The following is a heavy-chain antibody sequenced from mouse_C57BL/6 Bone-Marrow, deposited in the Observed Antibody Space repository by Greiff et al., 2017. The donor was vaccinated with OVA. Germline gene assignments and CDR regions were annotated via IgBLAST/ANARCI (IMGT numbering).Heavy chain of an antibody. CDR2: IDPSDSYT. V-gene: IGHV1-59*01. J-gene: IGHJ3*01. Sequence: QVQLQQPGAELVRPGTSVKLSCKASGYTFTSYWMHWVKQRPGQGLEWIGVIDPSDSYTNYNQKFKCKATLTVDTSSSTAYMQLSSLTSEDSAVYYCARKRVYYDYAWFAYWGQGTLVTVSA. CDR3: ARKRVYYDYAWFAY. D-gene: IGHD2-4*01. CDR1: GYTFTSYW.